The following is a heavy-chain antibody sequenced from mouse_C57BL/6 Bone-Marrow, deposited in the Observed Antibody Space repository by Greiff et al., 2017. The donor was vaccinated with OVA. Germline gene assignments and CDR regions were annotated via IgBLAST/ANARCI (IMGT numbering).Heavy chain of an antibody. J-gene: IGHJ2*01. Sequence: EVQLQQSGPVLVKPGASVKMSCKASGYTFTDYYMNWVKQSPGKSLEWIGVINPYNGGTSYNQKFKGKATLTVDKSSSTAYMELNSLTSEDSAVYYCARASGSRSYEGDYWGQGTTLTVSS. D-gene: IGHD1-1*01. CDR1: GYTFTDYY. CDR3: ARASGSRSYEGDY. CDR2: INPYNGGT. V-gene: IGHV1-19*01.